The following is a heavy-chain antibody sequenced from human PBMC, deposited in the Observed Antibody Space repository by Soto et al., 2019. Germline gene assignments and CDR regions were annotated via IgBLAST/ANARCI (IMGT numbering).Heavy chain of an antibody. J-gene: IGHJ4*01. Sequence: SCKASGGTFSSYDISWFRQPPGKGLEWIGGIYYSGSTYYNPSLNSRVTISVDTSKNQFSLKLSSVTAADTAVYYCARLGCSGGSCYYFDYWGQGTLVTVSS. CDR3: ARLGCSGGSCYYFDY. CDR2: IYYSGST. D-gene: IGHD2-15*01. CDR1: GGTFSSYDI. V-gene: IGHV4-39*01.